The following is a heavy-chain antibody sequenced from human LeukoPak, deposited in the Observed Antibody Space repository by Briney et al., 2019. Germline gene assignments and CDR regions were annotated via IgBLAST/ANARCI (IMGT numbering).Heavy chain of an antibody. J-gene: IGHJ4*02. CDR3: ARLSHGSGSYYKRRYNYYFDY. CDR2: IYYSGST. D-gene: IGHD3-10*01. V-gene: IGHV4-39*01. Sequence: WGWIRQPPXXGLEWIGSIYYSGSTYYNPSLKSRVTISVDTSKNQFSLKLSSVTAADTAVYYCARLSHGSGSYYKRRYNYYFDYWGQGTLVTVSS.